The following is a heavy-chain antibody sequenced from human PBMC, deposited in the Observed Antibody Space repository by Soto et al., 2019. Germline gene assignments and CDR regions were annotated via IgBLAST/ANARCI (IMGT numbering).Heavy chain of an antibody. CDR1: GGSFSGYY. D-gene: IGHD6-13*01. CDR2: INHSGST. CDR3: ARVDSSSWHLPPLNNWFDP. V-gene: IGHV4-34*01. Sequence: PSETLSLTCAVYGGSFSGYYWSWIRQPPGKGLEWIGEINHSGSTNYNPSLKSRVTISVDTSKNQFSLKLSSVTAADTAVYYCARVDSSSWHLPPLNNWFDPWGQGTLVTVSS. J-gene: IGHJ5*02.